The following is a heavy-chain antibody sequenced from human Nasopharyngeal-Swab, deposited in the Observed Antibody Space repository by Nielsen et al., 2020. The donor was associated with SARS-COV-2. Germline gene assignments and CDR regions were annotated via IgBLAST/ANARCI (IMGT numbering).Heavy chain of an antibody. V-gene: IGHV4-39*01. Sequence: SETLSLTCAVSGDSISTGRYSWDWIRQPPGEGLEWIGSTYYSGTTYYNPSLKSRVTISVDTSKNQFSLKLNSATAADTAVYYCARWSSWYNWLDPWGQGTQVIVSS. CDR2: TYYSGTT. CDR3: ARWSSWYNWLDP. CDR1: GDSISTGRYS. J-gene: IGHJ5*02. D-gene: IGHD6-13*01.